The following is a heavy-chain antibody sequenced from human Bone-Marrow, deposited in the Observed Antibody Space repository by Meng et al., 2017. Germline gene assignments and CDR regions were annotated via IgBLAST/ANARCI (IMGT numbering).Heavy chain of an antibody. J-gene: IGHJ4*02. D-gene: IGHD3-10*01. CDR3: ARVRGYYGYDY. Sequence: QVQLVQSGAELKKPGASVKVSCKASGYTFTSYAMNWVRQAPGQGLEWMGRINPNSGGTNYAQKFQGRVTMTRDTSISTAYMELSRLRSDDTAVYYCARVRGYYGYDYWGQGTLVTVSS. V-gene: IGHV1-2*06. CDR1: GYTFTSYA. CDR2: INPNSGGT.